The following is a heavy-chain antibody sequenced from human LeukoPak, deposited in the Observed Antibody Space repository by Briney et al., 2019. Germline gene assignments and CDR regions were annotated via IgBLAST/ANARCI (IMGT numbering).Heavy chain of an antibody. CDR2: IYYTGST. Sequence: SETLSLTCTISGGSVSDYYWSWIRQSPGKGLEWIGYIYYTGSTTYNPSLKSRVTMSADTSKNQFSLKLSSVTAADTAVYYCARDCEDSYGYRWFDPWGQGTLVTVSS. CDR3: ARDCEDSYGYRWFDP. CDR1: GGSVSDYY. J-gene: IGHJ5*02. V-gene: IGHV4-59*02. D-gene: IGHD5-18*01.